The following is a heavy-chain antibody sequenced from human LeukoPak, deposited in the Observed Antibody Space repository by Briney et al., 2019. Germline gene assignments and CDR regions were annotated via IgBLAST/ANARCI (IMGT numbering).Heavy chain of an antibody. Sequence: SETLSLTCTVSGGFISNYYWSWIRQPAGKGLEWIGRIYTSGSTNYNSSLKSRVTISVDTSKNQFSLKLSSVTAADTAVYYCASPRTLTGFDPWGQGTLVTVSS. V-gene: IGHV4-4*07. CDR2: IYTSGST. CDR1: GGFISNYY. J-gene: IGHJ5*02. CDR3: ASPRTLTGFDP. D-gene: IGHD2-2*01.